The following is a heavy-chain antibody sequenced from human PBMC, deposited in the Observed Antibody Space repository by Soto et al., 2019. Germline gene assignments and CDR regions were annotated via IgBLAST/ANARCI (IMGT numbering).Heavy chain of an antibody. Sequence: SETLSLTCAVYGGSCSGYYWSWIRQPPGKGLEWIGEINHSGSTNYNPSLKSRVTISVDTSKNQFSLKLSSVTAADTAVYYCARVSAGLGYCTHGVCYRNWFDPWGQGTLVTVSS. D-gene: IGHD2-8*01. V-gene: IGHV4-34*01. CDR3: ARVSAGLGYCTHGVCYRNWFDP. J-gene: IGHJ5*02. CDR1: GGSCSGYY. CDR2: INHSGST.